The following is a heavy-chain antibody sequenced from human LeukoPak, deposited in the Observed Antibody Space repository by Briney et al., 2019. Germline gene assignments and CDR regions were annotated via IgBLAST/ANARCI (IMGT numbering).Heavy chain of an antibody. CDR2: IIPILGIA. V-gene: IGHV1-69*04. J-gene: IGHJ4*02. D-gene: IGHD5-18*01. Sequence: SVKVSCKSSGDTFSRDAIIWVRQAPGQGLEWIGRIIPILGIANYARNFQGRVTITADKSTNTAYMELSSLTSEDTAVYYCARDPDTAMVEVDYWGQGTLVTVSS. CDR1: GDTFSRDA. CDR3: ARDPDTAMVEVDY.